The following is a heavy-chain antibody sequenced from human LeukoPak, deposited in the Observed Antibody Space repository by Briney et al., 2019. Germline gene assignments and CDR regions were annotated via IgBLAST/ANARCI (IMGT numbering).Heavy chain of an antibody. CDR3: ARNPCPDYYHYYYIDV. Sequence: GESLKISCKGSGYSFTSYWIGWVRQMPGKGLEWMGIIYPGDSDTRYSPSFQGQVTISADKSISTAYLQWSSLKASDTAMYYCARNPCPDYYHYYYIDVWGKGTTVTVSS. J-gene: IGHJ6*03. CDR2: IYPGDSDT. V-gene: IGHV5-51*01. CDR1: GYSFTSYW.